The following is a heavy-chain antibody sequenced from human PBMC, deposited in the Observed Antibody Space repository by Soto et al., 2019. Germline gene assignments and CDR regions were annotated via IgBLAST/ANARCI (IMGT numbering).Heavy chain of an antibody. J-gene: IGHJ4*02. CDR2: IKQDGSEK. CDR1: GFTFSSYR. Sequence: EVQLVESGGGLVQPGGSLRLSCAASGFTFSSYRMSWVCQAPGKGLEWVANIKQDGSEKYYVDSVKGRFTISRDNAKNSLYLQMNSLRAEDTAVYYCARVTVLDYWGQGTLVTVSS. CDR3: ARVTVLDY. D-gene: IGHD4-4*01. V-gene: IGHV3-7*01.